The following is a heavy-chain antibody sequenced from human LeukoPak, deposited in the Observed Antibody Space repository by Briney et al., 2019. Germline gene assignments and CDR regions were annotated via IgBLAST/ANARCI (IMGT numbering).Heavy chain of an antibody. Sequence: ASVKVSCKASGNTFTGYYMHWVRQAPGQGLEWMGRINPNSGGTNYAQKFQGRVTMTRDTSISTDYMELSRLRSDDTAVYYCARASYYYDSSGYYPLDYWGQGTLVTVSS. CDR2: INPNSGGT. D-gene: IGHD3-22*01. CDR1: GNTFTGYY. J-gene: IGHJ4*02. CDR3: ARASYYYDSSGYYPLDY. V-gene: IGHV1-2*06.